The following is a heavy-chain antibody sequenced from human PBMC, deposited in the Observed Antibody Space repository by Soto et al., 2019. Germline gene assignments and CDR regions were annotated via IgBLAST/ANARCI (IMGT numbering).Heavy chain of an antibody. CDR2: ISYDGSNK. V-gene: IGHV3-30*18. CDR3: AKVKDDSSGYYWGNGYYYGMDV. CDR1: GFTFSSNG. J-gene: IGHJ6*02. Sequence: QVQLVESGGGVVQPGRSLRLSCAASGFTFSSNGMHWVRQAPGKGLEWVAVISYDGSNKYYADSVKGRFTISRDNSKNTLYLQMNSLRAEDTAVYYCAKVKDDSSGYYWGNGYYYGMDVWGQGTTVTVSS. D-gene: IGHD3-22*01.